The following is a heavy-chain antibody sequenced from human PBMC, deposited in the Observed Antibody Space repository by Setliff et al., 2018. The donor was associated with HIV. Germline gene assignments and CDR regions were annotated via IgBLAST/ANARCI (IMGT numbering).Heavy chain of an antibody. D-gene: IGHD3-3*01. Sequence: PSETLSLTCTVSGGSVSSGAYYWNWIRQPAGKGLEWIGQIYTSGTTNYLPSLKSRVTISRDTSKNQFSLKLSSVTAADTAVYYCARADFWSGYFNFDFWGQGTLVTSPQ. CDR2: IYTSGTT. V-gene: IGHV4-61*09. CDR3: ARADFWSGYFNFDF. J-gene: IGHJ4*02. CDR1: GGSVSSGAYY.